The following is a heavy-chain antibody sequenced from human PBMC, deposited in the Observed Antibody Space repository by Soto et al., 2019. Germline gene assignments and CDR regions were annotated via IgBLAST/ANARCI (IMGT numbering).Heavy chain of an antibody. D-gene: IGHD2-2*02. Sequence: GESLKISCRGSGYSFTSYWISWVRQMPGKGLEWMGRIDPSDSYTNYSPSFQGHVTISADKSISTAYLQWSSLKASGTAMYYCARQDVVVPAAIYGMDVWGQGTTVTVSS. J-gene: IGHJ6*02. CDR1: GYSFTSYW. CDR2: IDPSDSYT. CDR3: ARQDVVVPAAIYGMDV. V-gene: IGHV5-10-1*01.